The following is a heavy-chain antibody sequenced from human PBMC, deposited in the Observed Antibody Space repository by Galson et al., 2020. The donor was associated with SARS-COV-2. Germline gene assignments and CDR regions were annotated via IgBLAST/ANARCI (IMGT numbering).Heavy chain of an antibody. Sequence: GESLKISCAASGFTFSSYWMSWVRQAPGQGLEWVANIKQDGSEKYYVDSVKGRFTISRDNAKNSLYLQMNSLRAEDTAVYYCARDPAAYDYGDYGQDVGNDYWGQGTLVTVSS. J-gene: IGHJ4*02. CDR2: IKQDGSEK. CDR3: ARDPAAYDYGDYGQDVGNDY. CDR1: GFTFSSYW. V-gene: IGHV3-7*05. D-gene: IGHD4-17*01.